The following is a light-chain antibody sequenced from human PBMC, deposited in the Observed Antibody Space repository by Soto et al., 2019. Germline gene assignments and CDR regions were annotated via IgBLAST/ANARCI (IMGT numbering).Light chain of an antibody. V-gene: IGLV2-14*01. CDR2: EVI. CDR1: NSDVNY. Sequence: QSALTQPASVSGAPGQSITISCTATNSDVNYVSWHQQHPGKAPKLMIYEVINRSSGVSTRFSGSKSGNTASLTISGLQAEDEADYYCSSSTSSNTLVFGTGNKVT. J-gene: IGLJ1*01. CDR3: SSSTSSNTLV.